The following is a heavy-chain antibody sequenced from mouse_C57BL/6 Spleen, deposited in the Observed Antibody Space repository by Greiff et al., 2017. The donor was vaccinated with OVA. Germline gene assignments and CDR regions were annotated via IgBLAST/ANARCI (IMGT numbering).Heavy chain of an antibody. CDR2: INPNNGGT. J-gene: IGHJ2*01. CDR1: GYTFTDYY. D-gene: IGHD4-1*01. CDR3: ALLGPDY. Sequence: EVQLQQSGPELVKPGASVKISCKASGYTFTDYYMNWVKQSHGKSLEWIGDINPNNGGTSYNQKFKGKATLTVDKSSSTAYMELRSLTSEDSAVYYCALLGPDYWGQGTTLTVSS. V-gene: IGHV1-26*01.